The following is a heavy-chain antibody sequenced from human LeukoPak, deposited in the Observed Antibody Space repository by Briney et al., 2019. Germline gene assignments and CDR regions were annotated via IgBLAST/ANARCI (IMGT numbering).Heavy chain of an antibody. V-gene: IGHV3-23*01. CDR2: ISGSGGST. D-gene: IGHD1-20*01. CDR3: AKALTGPRGYFDY. Sequence: QSGGSLRLSCAASGFTFSSYAMSWVRQAPGKGLEWVSAISGSGGSTYYADSVKGRFTISRDNSKNTLYLQMNSLRAEDTAVYYCAKALTGPRGYFDYWGQGTLVTVSS. CDR1: GFTFSSYA. J-gene: IGHJ4*02.